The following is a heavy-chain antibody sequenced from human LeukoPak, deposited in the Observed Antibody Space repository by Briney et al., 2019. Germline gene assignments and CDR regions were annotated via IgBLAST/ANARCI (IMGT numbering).Heavy chain of an antibody. CDR3: AKDLEGCSSTSCYDYYYYYGMDV. V-gene: IGHV3-23*01. CDR1: GFTFSSYA. Sequence: PGGSLRLSCAASGFTFSSYAMSWVRQAPGKGLEWVSGISGSGSSTYYADSVKGRFTISRDNSKNTLYLQMNSLRAEDTAVYYCAKDLEGCSSTSCYDYYYYYGMDVWGQGTTVTVSS. J-gene: IGHJ6*02. CDR2: ISGSGSST. D-gene: IGHD2-2*01.